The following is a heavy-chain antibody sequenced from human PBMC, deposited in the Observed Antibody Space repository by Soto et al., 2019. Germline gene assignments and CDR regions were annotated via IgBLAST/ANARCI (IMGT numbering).Heavy chain of an antibody. CDR2: ISAYNGNT. J-gene: IGHJ6*02. V-gene: IGHV1-18*01. CDR1: GYTFTSYG. CDR3: ARYRSSSLYYYYGMDV. D-gene: IGHD6-6*01. Sequence: ASVQVSCKASGYTFTSYGISWVRQAPGQGLEWMGWISAYNGNTNYAQKLQGRVTMTTDTSTSTAYMELRSLRSDDTAVYYCARYRSSSLYYYYGMDVWGPGTTVTVSS.